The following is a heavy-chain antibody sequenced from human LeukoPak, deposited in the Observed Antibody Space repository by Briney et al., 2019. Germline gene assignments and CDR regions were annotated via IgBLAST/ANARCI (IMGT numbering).Heavy chain of an antibody. D-gene: IGHD3-3*01. CDR3: ASAGLFFGKDY. J-gene: IGHJ4*02. Sequence: GGSLRLSCAASGFTFSDYYMSWIRQAPGKGLEWVSSISSSSSYIYYADSVKGRFTIPRDNAKNSLYLQMNSLRAEDTAVYYCASAGLFFGKDYWGQGTLVTVSS. V-gene: IGHV3-11*06. CDR1: GFTFSDYY. CDR2: ISSSSSYI.